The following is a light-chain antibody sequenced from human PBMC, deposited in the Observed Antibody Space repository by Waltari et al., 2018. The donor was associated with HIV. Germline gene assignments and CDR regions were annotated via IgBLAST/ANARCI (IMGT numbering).Light chain of an antibody. J-gene: IGLJ1*01. CDR2: DDN. CDR3: GTWDSSLSAVV. CDR1: SSNIGNNY. V-gene: IGLV1-51*01. Sequence: QSVLPQPPSVSAAPGQKVTISCSGSSSNIGNNYVSWYQQRPGAAPKLLIYDDNERPSGIPDRFSGSKSGTSATLGITGLQTGDEADYYCGTWDSSLSAVVFGTVTKVTVL.